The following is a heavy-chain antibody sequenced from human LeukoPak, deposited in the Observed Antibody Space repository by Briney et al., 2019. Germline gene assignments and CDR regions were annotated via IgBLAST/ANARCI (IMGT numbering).Heavy chain of an antibody. CDR3: ATVQLWLNFDY. J-gene: IGHJ4*02. V-gene: IGHV1-24*01. Sequence: ASVKVSCTVSGYTLTELSMHWVRPAPGKGLEWMGGFDPEDGETIYAQKFQGRVTMTEDTSTDTAYMELSSLRSEDTAAYYCATVQLWLNFDYWGQGTLVTVSS. CDR2: FDPEDGET. CDR1: GYTLTELS. D-gene: IGHD5-18*01.